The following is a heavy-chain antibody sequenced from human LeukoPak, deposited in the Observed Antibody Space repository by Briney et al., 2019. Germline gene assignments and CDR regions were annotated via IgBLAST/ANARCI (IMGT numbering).Heavy chain of an antibody. CDR1: GGSLNSPNYY. CDR2: IYYSGST. CDR3: ARNIVVVPAANPGGVDY. V-gene: IGHV4-61*05. Sequence: SETLSLTCIVSGGSLNSPNYYWGWIRQPPGKGLEWIGYIYYSGSTNYNPSLKSRVTISVDTSKNQFSLKLSSVTAADTAVYYCARNIVVVPAANPGGVDYWGQGTLVTVSS. D-gene: IGHD2-2*01. J-gene: IGHJ4*02.